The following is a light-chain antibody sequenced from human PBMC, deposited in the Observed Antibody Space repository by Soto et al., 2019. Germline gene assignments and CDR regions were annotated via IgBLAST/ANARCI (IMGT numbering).Light chain of an antibody. CDR3: QQYNSWPPYT. CDR1: QSVSSN. CDR2: GAS. J-gene: IGKJ2*01. Sequence: EVVMTQSPATVSVSPGERATLSCRASQSVSSNLAWYQQKPGQAPRLIIYGASTRATGTPARFSGSGSGTEFTLTISSLQSEDFAVYYCQQYNSWPPYTFGQGTKVDIK. V-gene: IGKV3-15*01.